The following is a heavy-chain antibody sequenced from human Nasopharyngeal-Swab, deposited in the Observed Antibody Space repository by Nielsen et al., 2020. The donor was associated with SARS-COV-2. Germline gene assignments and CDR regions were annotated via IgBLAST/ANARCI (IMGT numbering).Heavy chain of an antibody. CDR2: ISYDGSNK. CDR3: ASEEMAAAYLSFDY. D-gene: IGHD6-13*01. V-gene: IGHV3-30-3*01. J-gene: IGHJ4*02. CDR1: GFTFSSYA. Sequence: GESLKISRAASGFTFSSYAMHWVRQAPGKGLEWVAVISYDGSNKYYADSVKGRFTISRDNSKNTLYLQMNSLRAEDTAVYYCASEEMAAAYLSFDYWGQGTLVTVSS.